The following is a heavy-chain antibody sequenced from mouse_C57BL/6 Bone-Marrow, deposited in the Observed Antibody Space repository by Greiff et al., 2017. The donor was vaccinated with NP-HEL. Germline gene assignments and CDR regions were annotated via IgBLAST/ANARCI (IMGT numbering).Heavy chain of an antibody. CDR2: IDPEDGDT. CDR3: TRWLLPYYYAMDC. CDR1: GFNIKDYY. Sequence: EVQLQESGAELVRPGASVKLSCTASGFNIKDYYMHWVKQRPEQGLEWIGRIDPEDGDTEYAPKFQGKATMTADTSSNTAYLQLSSLTSEDTAVYYCTRWLLPYYYAMDCWGQGTSVTVSS. D-gene: IGHD2-3*01. V-gene: IGHV14-1*01. J-gene: IGHJ4*01.